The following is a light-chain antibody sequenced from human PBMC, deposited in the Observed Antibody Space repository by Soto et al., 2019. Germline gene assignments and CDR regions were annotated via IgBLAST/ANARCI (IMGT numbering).Light chain of an antibody. J-gene: IGKJ1*01. Sequence: EIVLTQSPGTLSLSPGERATLSCRASQSVSSNYLAWYQQKPGQAPRLLIYGASSRATGIPDRFSGSGSGTDFTLTISRLEPEDFAVYDCQQDGNSPQTFGQGTKGEIK. CDR3: QQDGNSPQT. CDR2: GAS. V-gene: IGKV3-20*01. CDR1: QSVSSNY.